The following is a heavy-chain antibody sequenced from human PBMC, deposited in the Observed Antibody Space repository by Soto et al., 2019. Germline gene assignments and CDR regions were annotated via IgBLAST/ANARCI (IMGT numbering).Heavy chain of an antibody. CDR1: GFTFRGSA. V-gene: IGHV3-73*01. J-gene: IGHJ4*02. CDR3: TRHEDDYIWGSYRT. D-gene: IGHD3-16*02. Sequence: EVQLVESGGGLVQPGGSLKLSCAASGFTFRGSAMHWVRQASGKGLEWVGRIRSKANSYATAYAASVKGRFTISRDDSKNTAYLQMNSLKTEDTAVYYCTRHEDDYIWGSYRTWGQGTLVTVSS. CDR2: IRSKANSYAT.